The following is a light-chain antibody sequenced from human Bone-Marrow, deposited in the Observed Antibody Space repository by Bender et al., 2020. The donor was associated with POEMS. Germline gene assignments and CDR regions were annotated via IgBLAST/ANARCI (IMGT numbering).Light chain of an antibody. Sequence: QSALTQPRSVSGSPGQSATISCTGTSSDVGGYNSVSWYQQHPGNAPKLMIYDVSNPPAGVSKPFSGSKSGNTASLTISGLQAEDEADYFCSSYTSSTLVFGTGTKVTVL. CDR3: SSYTSSTLV. CDR2: DVS. J-gene: IGLJ1*01. V-gene: IGLV2-14*03. CDR1: SSDVGGYNS.